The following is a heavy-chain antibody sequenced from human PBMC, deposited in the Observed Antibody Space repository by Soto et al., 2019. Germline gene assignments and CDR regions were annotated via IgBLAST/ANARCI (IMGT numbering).Heavy chain of an antibody. CDR3: ARGGYDFWSGYYTGWYFDY. CDR1: GGSISSSNW. D-gene: IGHD3-3*01. V-gene: IGHV4-4*02. J-gene: IGHJ4*02. Sequence: SETLSLTCAVSGGSISSSNWWSWVRQPPGKGLEWIGEIYHSGSTNYSPSLKSRVTISVDKSKNQFSLKLSSVTAADTAVYYCARGGYDFWSGYYTGWYFDYWGQGTLVTVSS. CDR2: IYHSGST.